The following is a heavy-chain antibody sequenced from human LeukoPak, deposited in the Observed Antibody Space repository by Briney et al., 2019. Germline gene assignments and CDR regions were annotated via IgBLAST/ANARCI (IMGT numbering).Heavy chain of an antibody. J-gene: IGHJ6*03. D-gene: IGHD6-19*01. V-gene: IGHV3-7*01. Sequence: GGSLRLSCAASGFTFSSYWMSWVRQAPGKGLEWVANIKQDGSEKYYVDSVKGRFTISRDNAKNSLYLQMNSLRAEDTAVYYCARESGGYSGWLYYYYYYYMDVWGKGTTVTVSS. CDR2: IKQDGSEK. CDR1: GFTFSSYW. CDR3: ARESGGYSGWLYYYYYYYMDV.